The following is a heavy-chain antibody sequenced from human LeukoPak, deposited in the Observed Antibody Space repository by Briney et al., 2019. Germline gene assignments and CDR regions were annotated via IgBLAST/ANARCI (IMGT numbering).Heavy chain of an antibody. CDR2: IYTSGST. D-gene: IGHD2-2*02. J-gene: IGHJ5*02. Sequence: PSETLSLTCTVSGGPISSYYWSWIRQPPGKGLEWIGYIYTSGSTNYNPSLKSRVTISVDTSKNQFSLKLSSVTAADTAVYYCARRGCSSTSCYTEEWFDPWGQGTLVTVSS. V-gene: IGHV4-4*09. CDR1: GGPISSYY. CDR3: ARRGCSSTSCYTEEWFDP.